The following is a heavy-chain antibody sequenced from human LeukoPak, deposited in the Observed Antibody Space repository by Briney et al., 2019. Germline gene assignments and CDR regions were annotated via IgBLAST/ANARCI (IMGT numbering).Heavy chain of an antibody. CDR1: GFTFSSYA. D-gene: IGHD6-13*01. J-gene: IGHJ4*02. CDR3: AKERYSGIYYFDY. CDR2: ISYDGSNK. V-gene: IGHV3-30*04. Sequence: GGSLRLSCAASGFTFSSYAMHWVRQASGKGLEWVAVISYDGSNKYYANSVKGRFTISRDNSKNTLYLQMNSLRAEDTAVYYCAKERYSGIYYFDYWGQGTLVTVSS.